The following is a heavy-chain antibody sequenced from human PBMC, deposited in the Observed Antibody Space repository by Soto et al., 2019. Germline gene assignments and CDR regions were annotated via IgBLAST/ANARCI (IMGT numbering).Heavy chain of an antibody. Sequence: GGSLRLSCAASGFTFNSYAMSWVRQAPGKGLEWVSAISGSGGSTYYADSVKGRFTISRDNSKNTLYLQMNSLRAEDTAVYYCAKASGAVTTIHYYYYYKDVWGKGTTVTVSS. CDR2: ISGSGGST. D-gene: IGHD4-17*01. V-gene: IGHV3-23*01. CDR3: AKASGAVTTIHYYYYYKDV. J-gene: IGHJ6*03. CDR1: GFTFNSYA.